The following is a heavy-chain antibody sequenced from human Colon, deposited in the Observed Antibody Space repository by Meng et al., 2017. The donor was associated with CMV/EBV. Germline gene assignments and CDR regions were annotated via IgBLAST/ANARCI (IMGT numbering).Heavy chain of an antibody. CDR2: INPISGGT. D-gene: IGHD3-3*01. Sequence: CKASGFTFSAYYIHWVRQAPGQGLEWVGRINPISGGTTYAQKCKGRVNLTRDTSISTDYMEVGRLTSDDTAVYFCARELESGGLDYWGQGTLVTVSS. CDR3: ARELESGGLDY. CDR1: GFTFSAYY. J-gene: IGHJ4*02. V-gene: IGHV1-2*06.